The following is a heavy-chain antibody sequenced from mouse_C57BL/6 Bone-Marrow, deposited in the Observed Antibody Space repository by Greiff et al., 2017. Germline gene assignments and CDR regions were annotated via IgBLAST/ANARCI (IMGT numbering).Heavy chain of an antibody. D-gene: IGHD1-1*01. V-gene: IGHV5-4*01. CDR1: GFTFSSYA. Sequence: EVQLVESGGGLVKPGGSLKLSCAASGFTFSSYAMPWVRQTPEKRLEWVATISAGGSYTDYPDNVKGRFTIPRDTAKNNLYLQMSHLKSEDTAMYYCARERYDSSPDVWGTGTTVTVSS. CDR3: ARERYDSSPDV. J-gene: IGHJ1*03. CDR2: ISAGGSYT.